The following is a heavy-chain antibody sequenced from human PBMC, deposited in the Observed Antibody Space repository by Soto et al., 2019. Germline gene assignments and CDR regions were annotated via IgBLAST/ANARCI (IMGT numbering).Heavy chain of an antibody. CDR3: ARHYPTAVSGAGWFDT. CDR1: GGSDVFNNYP. J-gene: IGHJ5*02. CDR2: IITMFNTA. D-gene: IGHD6-19*01. Sequence: QVQLVQSGAEIKKPASSVKVSCKASGGSDVFNNYPVSWVRQAPGQGLEWMGAIITMFNTADYAQRFLGRVTITADEFTRTLYMELTRLTSDDTAVYYCARHYPTAVSGAGWFDTWGQGTLVTVSS. V-gene: IGHV1-69*01.